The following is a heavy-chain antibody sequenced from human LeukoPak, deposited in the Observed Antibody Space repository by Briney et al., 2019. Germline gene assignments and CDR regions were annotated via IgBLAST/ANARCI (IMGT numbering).Heavy chain of an antibody. CDR1: GFTFTSYY. V-gene: IGHV1-46*01. D-gene: IGHD2-15*01. CDR3: AXXXXXGXXXXFDP. CDR2: INPSGSYT. J-gene: IGHJ5*02. Sequence: XXGFTFTSYYMHWVRQAPGQGLEWMGIINPSGSYTSYAQKFQGRVTMTRDTSTSKVYMELSSLRSEDRAVYYCAXXXXXGXXXXFDPWGXGXLVTVSS.